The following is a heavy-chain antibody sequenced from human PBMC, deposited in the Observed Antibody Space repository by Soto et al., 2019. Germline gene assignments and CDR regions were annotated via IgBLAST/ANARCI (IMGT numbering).Heavy chain of an antibody. CDR2: IYPGDTDT. Sequence: VASLKISGSGSGDNFTNYLIGWVRPMPRKGLEWMGIIYPGDTDTTYSPSSQGQVTISADNSISTAYLQWSSLRASDTAMYYCASRGYCSGGSCSSAFDIWGQGTKVTVSS. D-gene: IGHD2-15*01. CDR3: ASRGYCSGGSCSSAFDI. J-gene: IGHJ3*02. V-gene: IGHV5-51*01. CDR1: GDNFTNYL.